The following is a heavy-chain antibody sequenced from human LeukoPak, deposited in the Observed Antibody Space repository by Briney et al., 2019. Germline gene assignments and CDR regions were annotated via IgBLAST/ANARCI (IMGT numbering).Heavy chain of an antibody. V-gene: IGHV4-30-4*08. D-gene: IGHD3-10*01. CDR2: IYYSGST. Sequence: PSQTLSLTCTVSDGPISSGDYYWSWIRQPPGKGLEWIGYIYYSGSTYYNPSLKSRVTISVDTSKNQFSLKLSSVTAADTAVYYCARGDYYGSGSYHWGQGTLVTVSS. J-gene: IGHJ5*02. CDR1: DGPISSGDYY. CDR3: ARGDYYGSGSYH.